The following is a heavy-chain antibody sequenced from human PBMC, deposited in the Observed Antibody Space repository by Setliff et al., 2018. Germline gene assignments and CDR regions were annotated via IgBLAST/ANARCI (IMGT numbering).Heavy chain of an antibody. CDR3: ARDRGSGSYFLRYFDY. Sequence: GGSLRLSCAASGFTFSSYSMNWVRQAPGKGLEWVSYISSSSSTIYYADSVKGRFTISRDKAKNSLYLQMNSLRAEDTAVYYCARDRGSGSYFLRYFDYWGQGTLVTVSS. CDR2: ISSSSSTI. V-gene: IGHV3-48*01. CDR1: GFTFSSYS. J-gene: IGHJ4*02. D-gene: IGHD1-26*01.